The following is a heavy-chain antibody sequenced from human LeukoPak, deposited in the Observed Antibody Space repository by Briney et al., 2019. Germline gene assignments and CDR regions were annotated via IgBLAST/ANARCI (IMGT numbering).Heavy chain of an antibody. V-gene: IGHV3-53*01. CDR3: ASDSSSVFDDAFDI. J-gene: IGHJ3*02. CDR2: IYSGGST. CDR1: GFTFTNNY. Sequence: GGSLRLSCAASGFTFTNNYMSWVRQAPGKGLEWVSVIYSGGSTYYADSVKGRFPISRDNSKNTLYLQMHSLRVEDTAVYYCASDSSSVFDDAFDIWGQGTLVTVSS. D-gene: IGHD6-6*01.